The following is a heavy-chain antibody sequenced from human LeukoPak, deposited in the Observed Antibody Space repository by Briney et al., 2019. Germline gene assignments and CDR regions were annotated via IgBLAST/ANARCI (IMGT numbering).Heavy chain of an antibody. CDR3: AKDHYWSIDY. D-gene: IGHD3-3*01. CDR2: IKGDGIST. CDR1: GFDFSSNW. V-gene: IGHV3-74*01. Sequence: GGSLRLSCAASGFDFSSNWMHWVPHAPGQGLVWVSRIKGDGISTNYADSVKGRFTTSRDIAKNTLYLQMNSLRAEDTGVYYCAKDHYWSIDYWGRGTLVTVSS. J-gene: IGHJ4*02.